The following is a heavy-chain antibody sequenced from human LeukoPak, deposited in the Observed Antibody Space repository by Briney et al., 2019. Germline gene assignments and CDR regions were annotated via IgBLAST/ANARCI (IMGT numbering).Heavy chain of an antibody. CDR1: GGSISSYY. V-gene: IGHV4-4*07. D-gene: IGHD2-2*01. CDR3: ARRGYCSSTSCYGFDY. J-gene: IGHJ4*02. CDR2: IYTSGST. Sequence: SETLSLTCTVSGGSISSYYWSWIRQPAGKGLEWIGRIYTSGSTNYNPSLKSRVTMSVDTSKNQFSLKLSSVTAADTAVYYCARRGYCSSTSCYGFDYWGQGTLVTVSS.